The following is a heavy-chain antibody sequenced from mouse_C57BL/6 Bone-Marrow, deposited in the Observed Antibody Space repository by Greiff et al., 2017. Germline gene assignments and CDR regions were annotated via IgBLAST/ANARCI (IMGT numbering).Heavy chain of an antibody. CDR2: IYPSDSET. CDR3: ARGVYSNYGAY. CDR1: GYTFTSYW. V-gene: IGHV1-61*01. J-gene: IGHJ3*01. Sequence: QVQLQQPGAELVRPGSSVKLSCKASGYTFTSYWMDWVKQRPGQGLEWIGNIYPSDSETHYNQKFKDKATLTVDKSSSTAYMPLSSLSSEDSAVYYCARGVYSNYGAYWGQGTLVTVSA. D-gene: IGHD2-5*01.